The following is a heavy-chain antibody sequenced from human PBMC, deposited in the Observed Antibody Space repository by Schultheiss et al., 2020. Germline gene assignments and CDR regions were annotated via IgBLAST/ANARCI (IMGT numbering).Heavy chain of an antibody. CDR2: IFGSVTT. D-gene: IGHD3-10*01. J-gene: IGHJ6*02. V-gene: IGHV3-53*01. CDR1: GFTVSSSSC. Sequence: GGSLRLSCAASGFTVSSSSCMSWVRQAPGKGLEWVSFIFGSVTTYYADSVKGRFTISRDTSKNMLYLQMDTLTAEDTAVYYCARDAGSGTAVLGTRDYYYGMDVWGQGTTVTVSS. CDR3: ARDAGSGTAVLGTRDYYYGMDV.